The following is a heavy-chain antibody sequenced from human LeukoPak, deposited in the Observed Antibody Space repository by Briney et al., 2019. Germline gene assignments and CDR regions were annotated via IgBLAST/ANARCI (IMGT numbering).Heavy chain of an antibody. D-gene: IGHD6-13*01. CDR2: ISYDGSNK. Sequence: PGRSLRLSCAASGFTFSSYAMHWVRQAPGMGLEWVAVISYDGSNKYYADSVKGRFTISRDNSKNTLYLQMNSLRAEDTAVYYCARDRRYSRSIELYYYYYGMDVWGQGTTVTVSS. CDR1: GFTFSSYA. J-gene: IGHJ6*02. V-gene: IGHV3-30*04. CDR3: ARDRRYSRSIELYYYYYGMDV.